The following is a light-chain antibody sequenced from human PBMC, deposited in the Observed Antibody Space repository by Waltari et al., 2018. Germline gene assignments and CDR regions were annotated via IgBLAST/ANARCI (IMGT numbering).Light chain of an antibody. CDR1: NLGPKI. CDR3: QTWDITTYVV. CDR2: EDT. J-gene: IGLJ2*01. Sequence: SYELTQPPSVSVSPGETATITCSGDNLGPKIASLYQHKPGQSPVLVIHEDTKRPSGIPERFSGSTSGHTATLTISGTQAMDEADYYCQTWDITTYVVFGGGTKLTVL. V-gene: IGLV3-1*01.